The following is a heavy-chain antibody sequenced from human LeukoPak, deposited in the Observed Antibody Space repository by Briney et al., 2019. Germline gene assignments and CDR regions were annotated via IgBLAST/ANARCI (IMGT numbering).Heavy chain of an antibody. CDR2: IYHSGST. CDR1: GYSISSGYY. J-gene: IGHJ4*02. CDR3: AREGYSGYDPKNYFDY. V-gene: IGHV4-38-2*02. Sequence: SETLSLTCAVSGYSISSGYYWGWIRQPPGQGLEWIGSIYHSGSTYYNPSLKSRVTISVDTSKNQSSLKLSSVTAADTAVYYCAREGYSGYDPKNYFDYWGQGTLVTVSS. D-gene: IGHD5-12*01.